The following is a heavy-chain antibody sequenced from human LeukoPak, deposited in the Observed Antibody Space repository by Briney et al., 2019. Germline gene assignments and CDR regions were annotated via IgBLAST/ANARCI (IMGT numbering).Heavy chain of an antibody. V-gene: IGHV3-23*01. J-gene: IGHJ4*02. CDR1: GFTFSSYA. CDR2: INGGGVNT. Sequence: GGSLRLSCAASGFTFSSYAMSWVRQAPGKGLEWVSTINGGGVNTHYADSVKGRFTISRDNSKNTLYLQMNSLRAEDTALYYCAKDPRYCTNGVCQTWGQGTLVTVSS. D-gene: IGHD2-8*01. CDR3: AKDPRYCTNGVCQT.